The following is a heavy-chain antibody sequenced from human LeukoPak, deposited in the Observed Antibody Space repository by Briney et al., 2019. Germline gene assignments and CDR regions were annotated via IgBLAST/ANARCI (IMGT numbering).Heavy chain of an antibody. Sequence: SETLSLACTLSGGSISTYYWSWIRQPPGKGLEWIGYIYHSGSTNYNPSLKSRVTISVDTSRNQFSLKLSSVTAADTAVYYCARGGGYASPIGYWGQGALVTVSS. J-gene: IGHJ4*02. CDR2: IYHSGST. CDR3: ARGGGYASPIGY. V-gene: IGHV4-59*01. D-gene: IGHD5-12*01. CDR1: GGSISTYY.